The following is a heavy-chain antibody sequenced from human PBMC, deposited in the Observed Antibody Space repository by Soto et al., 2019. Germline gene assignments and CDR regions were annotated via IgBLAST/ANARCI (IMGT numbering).Heavy chain of an antibody. J-gene: IGHJ4*02. CDR2: ITPIFGTA. V-gene: IGHV1-69*13. CDR1: GGTFSSYA. CDR3: ASRKSHLYFDY. Sequence: SVKVSCKASGGTFSSYAISWVRQAPGQGLEWMGGITPIFGTANYAQKFQGRVTITADESTSTAYMELSSLRSEDTAVYYCASRKSHLYFDYWGQGTLVTVSS.